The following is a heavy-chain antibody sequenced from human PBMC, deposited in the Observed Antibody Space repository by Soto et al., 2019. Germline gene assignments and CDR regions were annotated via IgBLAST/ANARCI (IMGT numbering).Heavy chain of an antibody. V-gene: IGHV2-5*02. CDR3: AHSKKHYDILTGYGRFDP. J-gene: IGHJ5*02. Sequence: QITLKESGPTLVKPTQTLTLTCTFSGFSLSTSGVGVGWIRQPPGKALEWLALIYWDDDKRYSPSLKSRLTITKDTSKNQVVLTMTNMDPVDTATYYCAHSKKHYDILTGYGRFDPWGQGTLVTVSS. D-gene: IGHD3-9*01. CDR2: IYWDDDK. CDR1: GFSLSTSGVG.